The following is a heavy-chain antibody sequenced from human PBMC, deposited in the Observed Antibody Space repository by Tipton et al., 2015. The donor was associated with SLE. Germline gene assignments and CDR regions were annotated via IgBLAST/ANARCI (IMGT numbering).Heavy chain of an antibody. D-gene: IGHD6-13*01. CDR3: ARPTQLWGVFDI. J-gene: IGHJ3*02. CDR2: INHSGST. Sequence: TLSLTCTVSGGSITSYYCSWIRQPPGKGLEWIGGINHSGSTNYNPSLKSRVTISVDTSKKQFSLKLSSVTAADTAVYYCARPTQLWGVFDIWGQGTMVTVSS. CDR1: GGSITSYY. V-gene: IGHV4-34*01.